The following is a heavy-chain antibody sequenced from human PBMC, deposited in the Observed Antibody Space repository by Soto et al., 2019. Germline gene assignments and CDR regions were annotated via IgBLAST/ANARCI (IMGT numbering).Heavy chain of an antibody. Sequence: EVQLLESGGGLIQPGGSLRVSCEASGFFFSSFAMAWVRQAPGKRLEWVAGISNSGDYTFYVDSVKGRFSVSRDNSKSNFYLQMNGLGDEDTAVYYCAKLPVRGFYTYFDYWGQGALVNVSS. CDR3: AKLPVRGFYTYFDY. V-gene: IGHV3-23*05. CDR2: ISNSGDYT. J-gene: IGHJ4*02. D-gene: IGHD3-22*01. CDR1: GFFFSSFA.